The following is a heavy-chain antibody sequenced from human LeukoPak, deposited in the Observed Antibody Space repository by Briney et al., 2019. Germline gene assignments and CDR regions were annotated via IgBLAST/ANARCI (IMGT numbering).Heavy chain of an antibody. V-gene: IGHV1-18*04. D-gene: IGHD3-10*01. J-gene: IGHJ4*02. CDR2: ISAYNGNT. CDR1: GYTLTSYG. Sequence: GSVKVSCKASGYTLTSYGISWVRRTPGQGLEWMGWISAYNGNTNYAQKLQGRVTMTTDTSTSTAYMELRSLRSDDTAVHYCARRLLWFGELGEDYWGQGTLVTVSS. CDR3: ARRLLWFGELGEDY.